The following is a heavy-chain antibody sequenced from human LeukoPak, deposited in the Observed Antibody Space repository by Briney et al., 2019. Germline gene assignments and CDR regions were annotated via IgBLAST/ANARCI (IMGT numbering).Heavy chain of an antibody. J-gene: IGHJ4*02. D-gene: IGHD3-10*01. CDR2: ITHSGGG. Sequence: PSGTLSLTCAVSGGSISSSNWWSWVRQPPGKGLEWIGEITHSGGGNYNPSLKSRVTISVDSSQNRFSLKVLSVTAADTAVYYCARRAGAPDFDVWGLGTLVSVSS. CDR1: GGSISSSNW. CDR3: ARRAGAPDFDV. V-gene: IGHV4-4*02.